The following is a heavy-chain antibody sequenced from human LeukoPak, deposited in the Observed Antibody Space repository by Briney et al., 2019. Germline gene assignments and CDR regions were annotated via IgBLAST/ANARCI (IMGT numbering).Heavy chain of an antibody. V-gene: IGHV4-31*03. CDR1: GGSISSGGYY. D-gene: IGHD3-16*02. CDR2: IYYSGST. J-gene: IGHJ5*02. Sequence: SETLSLTCTVSGGSISSGGYYWSWIRQHPGKGLEWIGYIYYSGSTYYNPSLKSRVTISVDTSKNQFSLKLSSVTAADTAVYYCARSIMITFGGVIDPYNWSDPWGQGTLVTVSS. CDR3: ARSIMITFGGVIDPYNWSDP.